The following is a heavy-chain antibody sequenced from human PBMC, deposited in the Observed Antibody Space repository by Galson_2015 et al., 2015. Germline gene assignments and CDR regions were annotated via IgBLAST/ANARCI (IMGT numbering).Heavy chain of an antibody. CDR3: ARDLGLLWFGELSVGEY. J-gene: IGHJ4*02. D-gene: IGHD3-10*01. CDR1: GYTFTGYY. CDR2: INPNSGGT. V-gene: IGHV1-2*04. Sequence: SVKVSCKASGYTFTGYYMHWVRQAPGQGLEWMGWINPNSGGTNYAQKFQGWVTMTRDTSISTAYMELSRLRSDDTAVYYCARDLGLLWFGELSVGEYWGQGTLVTVSS.